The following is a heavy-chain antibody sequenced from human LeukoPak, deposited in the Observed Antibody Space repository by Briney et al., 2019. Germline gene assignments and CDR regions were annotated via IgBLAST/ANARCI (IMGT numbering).Heavy chain of an antibody. V-gene: IGHV3-7*01. CDR3: ARFCSGGSCYYAIDY. J-gene: IGHJ4*02. CDR2: IKQDGSEK. Sequence: GGSLRLSCAASGFTFSSYWMSWVRQAPGKGLEWVANIKQDGSEKYYVDSVKGRFTISRDNAKNSLYLQMNSLRAEDTAVYYCARFCSGGSCYYAIDYWGQGTLVTVSS. D-gene: IGHD2-15*01. CDR1: GFTFSSYW.